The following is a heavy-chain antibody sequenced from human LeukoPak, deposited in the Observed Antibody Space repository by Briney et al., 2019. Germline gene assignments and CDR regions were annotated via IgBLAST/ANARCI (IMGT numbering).Heavy chain of an antibody. CDR2: INHSGST. CDR1: GGSFSGYY. V-gene: IGHV4-34*01. D-gene: IGHD3-22*01. CDR3: ARGPLRYYYDSSGYFVY. J-gene: IGHJ4*02. Sequence: PSETLSLTCAVYGGSFSGYYGSWIRQPPGKGLEWIGEINHSGSTNYNPSLKSRVTISVDTSKNQFSLKLSSVTAADTAVYYCARGPLRYYYDSSGYFVYWGQGTLVTVSS.